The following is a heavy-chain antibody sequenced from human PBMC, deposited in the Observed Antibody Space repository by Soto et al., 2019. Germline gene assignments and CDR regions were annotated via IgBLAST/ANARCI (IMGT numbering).Heavy chain of an antibody. J-gene: IGHJ4*02. V-gene: IGHV3-30-3*01. D-gene: IGHD3-3*01. CDR2: ISYEGSNK. CDR1: GFTFSSYA. CDR3: ARDRADGDIHLEWLFSNYFDS. Sequence: QVQLVESGGGVVQPGRSLRLSCAASGFTFSSYAMHWVRQAPGKGLEWVAVISYEGSNKYYADSVKGRFTISRDNSKNTLYLQMNSLRAEDTAVYYCARDRADGDIHLEWLFSNYFDSWGQGTLVTVSS.